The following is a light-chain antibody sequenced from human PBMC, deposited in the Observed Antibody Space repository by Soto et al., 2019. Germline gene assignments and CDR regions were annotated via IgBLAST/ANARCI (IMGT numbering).Light chain of an antibody. V-gene: IGLV2-14*01. Sequence: QSALTQPASVSGSPGQSITISCSGTTSDVGGYNYVSWYQQRPGKAPKVLIYDVSHRPSGASHRFSGSKSGNTASLTISGLQAEDEGDYYCSSYTDSNTLIFGGGTKLTVL. CDR1: TSDVGGYNY. CDR3: SSYTDSNTLI. J-gene: IGLJ2*01. CDR2: DVS.